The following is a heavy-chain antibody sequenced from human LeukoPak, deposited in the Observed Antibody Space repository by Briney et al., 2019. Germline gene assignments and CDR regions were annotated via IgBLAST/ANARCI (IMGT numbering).Heavy chain of an antibody. CDR2: IYTSGST. D-gene: IGHD3-10*01. J-gene: IGHJ6*03. CDR3: ARAGSGNPYYYYYMDV. CDR1: GGSISSGSYY. Sequence: SETLSLTCTVSGGSISSGSYYWSWIRQPAGKGLEWIGRIYTSGSTNYNPSLKSRVTISVDTSKNQFSLKLSSVTAADTAVYYCARAGSGNPYYYYYMDVWGKGTTVTISS. V-gene: IGHV4-61*02.